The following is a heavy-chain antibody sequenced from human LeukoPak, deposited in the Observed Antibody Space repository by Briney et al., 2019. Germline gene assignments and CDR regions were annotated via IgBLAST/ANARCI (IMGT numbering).Heavy chain of an antibody. J-gene: IGHJ4*02. CDR2: IYYSGST. Sequence: PSQTLSLTCTASGGSISSGGYYWSWIRQHPGKGLEWIGYIYYSGSTYYNPSLKSRVTISVDMPKNQFSLRLSSVTAADTAVYYCARGGDDFWSGYTIDYWGQGTLVTVSS. V-gene: IGHV4-31*03. CDR1: GGSISSGGYY. CDR3: ARGGDDFWSGYTIDY. D-gene: IGHD3-3*01.